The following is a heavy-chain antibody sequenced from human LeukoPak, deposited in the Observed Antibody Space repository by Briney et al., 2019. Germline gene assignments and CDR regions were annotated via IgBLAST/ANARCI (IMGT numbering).Heavy chain of an antibody. V-gene: IGHV4-30-4*08. CDR2: IYYSWST. Sequence: PSQTLSLTCTVSGGSISSGDYYWSWIRQPPGKGLEWIGYIYYSWSTYYNPSLKSRVTISVDTSKNQFSLKLSSVTAADTAVYYCARADTYYYDSSGYYGIGYFDYWGQGTLVTVSS. CDR1: GGSISSGDYY. CDR3: ARADTYYYDSSGYYGIGYFDY. J-gene: IGHJ4*02. D-gene: IGHD3-22*01.